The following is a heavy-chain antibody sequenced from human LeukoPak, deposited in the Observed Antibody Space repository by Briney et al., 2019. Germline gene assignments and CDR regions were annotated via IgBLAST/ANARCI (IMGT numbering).Heavy chain of an antibody. D-gene: IGHD4-17*01. CDR1: GGSISSGDYY. CDR2: IYYSGST. CDR3: AREYGDYRRGYFDY. J-gene: IGHJ4*02. Sequence: SQTLSLTCTVSGGSISSGDYYWSWIRQPPGKGLEWIGYIYYSGSTNYNPSLKSRVTISVDTSKNQFSLKLSSVTAADTAVYYCAREYGDYRRGYFDYWGKGTLVTVSS. V-gene: IGHV4-30-4*01.